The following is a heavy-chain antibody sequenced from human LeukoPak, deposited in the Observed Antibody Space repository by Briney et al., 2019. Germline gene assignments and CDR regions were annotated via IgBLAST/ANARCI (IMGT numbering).Heavy chain of an antibody. Sequence: GASVKVSCKASGGTFSSYAISWVRQAPGQGLEWMGGIIPIFGTANYAQKFQGRVTITADKSTSTAYMELSSLRSEDTAVYYCARGDIVVREAWFDPWGQGTLVTVSS. CDR3: ARGDIVVREAWFDP. V-gene: IGHV1-69*06. CDR2: IIPIFGTA. CDR1: GGTFSSYA. J-gene: IGHJ5*02. D-gene: IGHD2-2*01.